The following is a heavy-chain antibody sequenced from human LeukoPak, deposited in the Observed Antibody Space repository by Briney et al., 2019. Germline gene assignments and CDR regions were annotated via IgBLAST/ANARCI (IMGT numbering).Heavy chain of an antibody. J-gene: IGHJ6*02. CDR2: IKQDGSEK. CDR1: GFTFSDYW. Sequence: GGSLRLSCAASGFTFSDYWINWVRQPPGKGLEWVANIKQDGSEKHYVDSVKGRFTISRDNAKSSVYLQMNSLRVEDTAVYYCGRAVDVWGQGTTVTVPS. CDR3: GRAVDV. V-gene: IGHV3-7*03. D-gene: IGHD6-19*01.